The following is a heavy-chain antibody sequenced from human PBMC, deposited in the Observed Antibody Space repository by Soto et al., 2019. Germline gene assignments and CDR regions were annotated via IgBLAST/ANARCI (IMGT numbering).Heavy chain of an antibody. CDR1: GYTLTELS. Sequence: ASVKVSCKVSGYTLTELSMHWVRQAPGKVLEWMGGFDPEGGETIYAQKFQGRVTMTEDTSTDTAYMELSSLRSEDTAVYYCATCPKTGIADRPWYFDLWGRGTLVTVSS. CDR2: FDPEGGET. D-gene: IGHD6-6*01. J-gene: IGHJ2*01. CDR3: ATCPKTGIADRPWYFDL. V-gene: IGHV1-24*01.